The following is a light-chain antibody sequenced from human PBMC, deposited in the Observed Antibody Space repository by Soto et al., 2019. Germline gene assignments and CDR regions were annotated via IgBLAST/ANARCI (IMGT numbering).Light chain of an antibody. J-gene: IGKJ4*01. V-gene: IGKV3-20*01. CDR1: QSVSSSS. CDR2: GAS. Sequence: EIVLTQSPGTLSLSPGERATLSCRASQSVSSSSLAWYQQRPGQSPRLLIYGASSRATGVPDRFSGSGSGADFTITISRLEPEDFAVYYSQQYGSAPFTFGGGTTVEIK. CDR3: QQYGSAPFT.